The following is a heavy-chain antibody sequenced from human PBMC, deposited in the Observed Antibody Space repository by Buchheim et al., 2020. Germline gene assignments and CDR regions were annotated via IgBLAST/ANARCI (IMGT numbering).Heavy chain of an antibody. V-gene: IGHV3-15*01. CDR1: GFTFSNAW. CDR3: TTVLHSSGWYVSEYFQH. CDR2: IKSKTDGGTT. J-gene: IGHJ1*01. D-gene: IGHD6-19*01. Sequence: EVQLVESGGGLVKPGGSLRLSCAASGFTFSNAWMSWVRQAPGKGLEWVSRIKSKTDGGTTDYAAPVKGRFTISRDDSKNTLYLQMNSLKTEDTAVYYCTTVLHSSGWYVSEYFQHWGQGTL.